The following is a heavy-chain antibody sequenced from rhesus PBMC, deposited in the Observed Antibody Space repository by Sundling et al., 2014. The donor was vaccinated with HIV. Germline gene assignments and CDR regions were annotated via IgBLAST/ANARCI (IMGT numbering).Heavy chain of an antibody. J-gene: IGHJ1*01. CDR3: ARHRGYCTSGSCYVLDCDV. CDR1: GGSISGGYY. V-gene: IGHV4-93*02. CDR2: TYGSGGRN. D-gene: IGHD2-2*01. Sequence: QVQLQESGPGLVKPSETLSLTCAVSGGSISGGYYWSWIRQSPGKGLEWIGDTYGSGGRNEYNPSLPSRVTISIDTSKKQFSLKLTSVTAADTAVYYCARHRGYCTSGSCYVLDCDVWGQGALVTVSS.